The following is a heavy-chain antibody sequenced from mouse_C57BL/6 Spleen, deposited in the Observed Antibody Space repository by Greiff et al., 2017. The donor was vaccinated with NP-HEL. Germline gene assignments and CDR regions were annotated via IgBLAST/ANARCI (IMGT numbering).Heavy chain of an antibody. J-gene: IGHJ2*01. V-gene: IGHV1-4*01. CDR3: ARSPYDYDEYYFDY. CDR1: GYTFTSYT. D-gene: IGHD2-4*01. CDR2: INPSSGYT. Sequence: VQRVESGAELARPGASVKMSCKASGYTFTSYTMHWVKQRPGQGLEWIGYINPSSGYTKYNQKFKDKATLTADKSSSTAYMQLSSLTSEDSAVYYCARSPYDYDEYYFDYWGQGTTLTVSS.